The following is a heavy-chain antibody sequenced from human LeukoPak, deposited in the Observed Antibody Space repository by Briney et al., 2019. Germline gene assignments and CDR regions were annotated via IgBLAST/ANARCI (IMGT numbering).Heavy chain of an antibody. CDR1: GFTFSSYS. J-gene: IGHJ4*02. CDR2: ISSSSSYI. D-gene: IGHD5-18*01. CDR3: VRVGRIQYFDY. Sequence: GGSLRLPCAASGFTFSSYSMNWVRQAPGKGLEWVSFISSSSSYIYYADSVKGRFTISGDNAKNSLFLQMNSLRAGDTAVYSCVRVGRIQYFDYWGQGTPVTVSS. V-gene: IGHV3-21*01.